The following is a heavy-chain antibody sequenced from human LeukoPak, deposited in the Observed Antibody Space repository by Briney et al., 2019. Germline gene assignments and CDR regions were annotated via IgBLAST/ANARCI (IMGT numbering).Heavy chain of an antibody. CDR3: ARHSLIAAAGNPLADY. CDR1: GGSISSYY. CDR2: IYYSGST. V-gene: IGHV4-59*05. J-gene: IGHJ4*02. Sequence: PSETLSLTCTVSGGSISSYYWSWIRQPPGKGLEWIGSIYYSGSTYYNPSLKSRVTISVDTSKNQFSLKLSSVTAADTAVYYCARHSLIAAAGNPLADYWGQGTLVTVSS. D-gene: IGHD6-13*01.